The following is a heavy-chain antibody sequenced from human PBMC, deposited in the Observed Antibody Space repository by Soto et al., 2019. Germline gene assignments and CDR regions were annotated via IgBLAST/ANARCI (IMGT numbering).Heavy chain of an antibody. CDR2: ISSSGSSI. J-gene: IGHJ4*01. CDR1: GFTFSSYE. Sequence: PGGSLRLSCAASGFTFSSYEMNWVRQAPGKGLEWVSYISSSGSSIYYADSVKGRFTISRDNAKNSVYLQMNSLRAEDTAVYYCARDTWAGGGSLPFDYWRHGTLVTVSS. CDR3: ARDTWAGGGSLPFDY. V-gene: IGHV3-48*03. D-gene: IGHD2-15*01.